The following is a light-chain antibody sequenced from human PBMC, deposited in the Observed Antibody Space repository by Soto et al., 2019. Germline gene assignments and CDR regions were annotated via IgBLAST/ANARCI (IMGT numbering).Light chain of an antibody. CDR1: QSIRYY. CDR3: QHHNSYSQT. J-gene: IGKJ1*01. CDR2: GAS. V-gene: IGKV1-5*01. Sequence: GDRVTITCLASQSIRYYLAWYQQMPGKAPKLLIYGASSLQSGVPSRFSGSGSGTEFTLTISSLQPDDFATYFCQHHNSYSQTFGQGTKVEIK.